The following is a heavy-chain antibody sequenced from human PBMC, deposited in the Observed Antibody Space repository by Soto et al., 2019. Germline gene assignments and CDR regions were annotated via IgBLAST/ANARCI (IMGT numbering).Heavy chain of an antibody. D-gene: IGHD2-2*02. J-gene: IGHJ6*02. Sequence: SVKVSCKASGGTFSSYAISWVRQAPGQGLEWMGGIIPIFGTANYAQKFQGRVTITADKSTSTAYMELSSLRSEDTAVYYCARDGRNIVVVPAAIPKKYYYYGMDVWGQGTTVTVSS. V-gene: IGHV1-69*06. CDR2: IIPIFGTA. CDR1: GGTFSSYA. CDR3: ARDGRNIVVVPAAIPKKYYYYGMDV.